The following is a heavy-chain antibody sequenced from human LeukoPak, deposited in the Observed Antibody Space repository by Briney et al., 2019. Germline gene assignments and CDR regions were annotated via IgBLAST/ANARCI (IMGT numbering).Heavy chain of an antibody. Sequence: SETLSLTCTVSGGSISSYYWSWIRQPAGKGLGWIGRIYTSGSTNYNPSLKSRVTMSVDTSKNQFSLKLSSVTAADTAVYYCARDLLTIFGVVRNYWGQGTLVTVSS. D-gene: IGHD3-3*01. V-gene: IGHV4-4*07. J-gene: IGHJ4*02. CDR1: GGSISSYY. CDR2: IYTSGST. CDR3: ARDLLTIFGVVRNY.